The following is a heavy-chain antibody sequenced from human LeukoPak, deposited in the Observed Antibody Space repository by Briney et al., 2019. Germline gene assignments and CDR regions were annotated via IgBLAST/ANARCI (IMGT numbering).Heavy chain of an antibody. J-gene: IGHJ4*02. CDR2: IYRGGST. CDR1: GFTVCSNY. Sequence: PGGSLRLSCAASGFTVCSNYMSWVRQAPGKGLEWVSIIYRGGSTNYADSVKGRFTISRDTSKNTLYLQMNSLRAEDTAVYYCARLSANSGAYFFDYWGQGTLVTVSS. V-gene: IGHV3-66*04. CDR3: ARLSANSGAYFFDY. D-gene: IGHD3-22*01.